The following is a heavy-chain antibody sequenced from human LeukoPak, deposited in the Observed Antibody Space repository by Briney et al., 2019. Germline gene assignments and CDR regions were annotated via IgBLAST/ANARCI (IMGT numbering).Heavy chain of an antibody. J-gene: IGHJ3*02. V-gene: IGHV3-21*01. CDR2: ISSSSSYI. Sequence: GRSLRLSCAASGFTFSSYSMNWVRQAPGKGLEWVSSISSSSSYIYYADSVKGRFTISRDNAKNSLYLQMNSLRAEDTAVYYCTRRDSSGYDAFDIWGQGTMVTVSS. CDR3: TRRDSSGYDAFDI. CDR1: GFTFSSYS. D-gene: IGHD6-19*01.